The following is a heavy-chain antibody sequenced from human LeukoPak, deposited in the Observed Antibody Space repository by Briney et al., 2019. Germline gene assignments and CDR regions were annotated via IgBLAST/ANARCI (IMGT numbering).Heavy chain of an antibody. CDR1: GYTFTGYY. D-gene: IGHD3-3*01. J-gene: IGHJ5*02. Sequence: ASVKVSCKASGYTFTGYYMHWVRQAPGQGLEWMGWINPNSGGTNYAQKFKGRVTMTRDTSISPAYLEQSRLRSDDTAVYYCARLRCLEWLLVDPWGQGTLVTVSS. CDR2: INPNSGGT. V-gene: IGHV1-2*02. CDR3: ARLRCLEWLLVDP.